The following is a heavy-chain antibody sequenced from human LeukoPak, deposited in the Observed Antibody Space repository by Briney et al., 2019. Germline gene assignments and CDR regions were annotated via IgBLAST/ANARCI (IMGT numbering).Heavy chain of an antibody. D-gene: IGHD3-22*01. V-gene: IGHV1-2*02. CDR1: GYTFTGYY. CDR3: ARPYYYDSSGSFDY. CDR2: INPNSGGT. Sequence: ASVKVSCKDSGYTFTGYYMHWVRQAPGQGLEWMGWINPNSGGTNYAQKFQGRVTMTRDTSISTAYMELSRLRSDDTAVYYCARPYYYDSSGSFDYWGQGTLVTVSS. J-gene: IGHJ4*02.